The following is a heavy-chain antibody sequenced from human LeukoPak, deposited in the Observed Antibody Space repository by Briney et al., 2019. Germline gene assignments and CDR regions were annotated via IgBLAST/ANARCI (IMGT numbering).Heavy chain of an antibody. CDR1: GYTFTSYD. D-gene: IGHD6-19*01. J-gene: IGHJ4*02. CDR3: ARESSSGFYFHY. Sequence: ASVKVSCKASGYTFTSYDINWVRQATGQGLEWMGWMNPNSGNTGYAQKFQGRVTITRNTSISTAYMELSSLRSEDTAVYYCARESSSGFYFHYWGQGALVTVSS. V-gene: IGHV1-8*03. CDR2: MNPNSGNT.